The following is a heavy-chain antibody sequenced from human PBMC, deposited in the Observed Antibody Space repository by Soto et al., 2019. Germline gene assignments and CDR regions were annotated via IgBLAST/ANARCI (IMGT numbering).Heavy chain of an antibody. CDR1: GYSFISYW. V-gene: IGHV5-51*01. J-gene: IGHJ3*02. CDR2: FYPGDSTS. Sequence: PGESLKISCKTSGYSFISYWVAWVRQLPGKGLEWMGTFYPGDSTSTYSPSFRGQVTISVDKSISTAYLQLSSLKASDTAMYYCARIIGYCRNNDCSWTFDIWGQGTMVTVSS. D-gene: IGHD2-15*01. CDR3: ARIIGYCRNNDCSWTFDI.